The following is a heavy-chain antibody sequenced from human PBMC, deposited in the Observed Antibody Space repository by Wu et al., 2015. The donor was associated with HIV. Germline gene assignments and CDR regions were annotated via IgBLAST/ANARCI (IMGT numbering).Heavy chain of an antibody. J-gene: IGHJ5*02. Sequence: QVQLIQSGAGLRRPGASVTVSCKASGYIFTNFYIHWVRQAPGQRPEWMGWVNPDNGNTNYAQKLQGRVTMTTDTSTSTAYMELRSLRSDDTAVYYCARLYCSSTSCYNWFDPGAREPWSPSPQ. D-gene: IGHD2-2*01. CDR1: GYIFTNFY. V-gene: IGHV1-18*04. CDR2: VNPDNGNT. CDR3: ARLYCSSTSCYNWFDP.